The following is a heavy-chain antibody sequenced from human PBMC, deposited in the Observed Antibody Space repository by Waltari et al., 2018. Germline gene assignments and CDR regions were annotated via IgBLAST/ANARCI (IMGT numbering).Heavy chain of an antibody. V-gene: IGHV3-9*03. D-gene: IGHD3-16*02. CDR1: GFMFEDYA. Sequence: EMQLVESGGGLVQPGRSLRLSCEASGFMFEDYAMHWVRQRPGKCLEWVSGISWNGGSMGYVDSVKGRFTISRDNAKNSLYLQMNSLRSEDMALYYCAKARTYGGLIGPVTGDFALWGRGTLVTVSS. CDR2: ISWNGGSM. J-gene: IGHJ2*01. CDR3: AKARTYGGLIGPVTGDFAL.